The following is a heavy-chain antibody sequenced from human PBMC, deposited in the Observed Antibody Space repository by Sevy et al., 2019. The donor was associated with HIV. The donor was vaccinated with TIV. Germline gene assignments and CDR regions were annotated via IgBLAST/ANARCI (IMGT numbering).Heavy chain of an antibody. V-gene: IGHV3-30-3*01. CDR3: ARDQHDYAGNLRTGWFDP. CDR1: GFTFSSYA. Sequence: GGSLRLSCAASGFTFSSYAMHWVRQAPGKGLEWVAVISYDGSNKYYADSVKGRSTISRDNSKNTLSLQVKSLRTEDTAVYYCARDQHDYAGNLRTGWFDPWGQGTLVTVSS. J-gene: IGHJ5*02. D-gene: IGHD4-17*01. CDR2: ISYDGSNK.